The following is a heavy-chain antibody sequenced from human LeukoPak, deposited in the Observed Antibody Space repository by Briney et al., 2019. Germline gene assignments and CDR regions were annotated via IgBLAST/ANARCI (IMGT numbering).Heavy chain of an antibody. Sequence: KPSETLSLTCTVSGGSISSYCWSWIRQPPGKGLEWIGYIYYSGSTNYNPSLKSRVTISVDTSKNQFSLKLSSVTAADTAVYYCARGPGSPFDYWGQGTLVTVSS. CDR2: IYYSGST. D-gene: IGHD1-26*01. CDR1: GGSISSYC. V-gene: IGHV4-59*01. J-gene: IGHJ4*02. CDR3: ARGPGSPFDY.